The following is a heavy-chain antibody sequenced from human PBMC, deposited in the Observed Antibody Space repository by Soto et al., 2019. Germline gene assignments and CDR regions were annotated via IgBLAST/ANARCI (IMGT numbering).Heavy chain of an antibody. D-gene: IGHD3-10*01. CDR1: GGSISSSSYY. CDR3: ARGKSDFRRYYIGTLSY. J-gene: IGHJ4*02. CDR2: IYYSGST. V-gene: IGHV4-39*01. Sequence: SETLSLTCTVSGGSISSSSYYWGWIRQPPGKGLEWIGSIYYSGSTYYNPSLKSRVTISVDTSKNQFSLKLSSVTAADTAVYYCARGKSDFRRYYIGTLSYWGQGTLVTVSS.